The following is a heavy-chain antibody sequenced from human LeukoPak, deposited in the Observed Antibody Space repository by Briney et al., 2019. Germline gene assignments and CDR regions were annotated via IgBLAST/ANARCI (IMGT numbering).Heavy chain of an antibody. CDR1: GYTFTSYG. V-gene: IGHV1-18*01. CDR3: ARDGDYFYYYGMDV. J-gene: IGHJ6*02. CDR2: ISAYNGNT. D-gene: IGHD4-17*01. Sequence: ASVTVSRKASGYTFTSYGISWVRQAPGQGLEWMGWISAYNGNTNYAQKLQGRVTMTTDTSTSTAYMELRSLRSDDTAVYYCARDGDYFYYYGMDVWGQGTTVTVSS.